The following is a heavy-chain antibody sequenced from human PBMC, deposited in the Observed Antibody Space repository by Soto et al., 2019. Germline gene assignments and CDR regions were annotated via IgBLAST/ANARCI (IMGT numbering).Heavy chain of an antibody. CDR2: ISAYNGNT. Sequence: QVQLVQSGAEVKKPGASVKVSCKASGYTFTSYGISWVRQAPGQGLEWMGWISAYNGNTNYAQKLQGRVTMTTDTSTSTAYMELRSLSSDDTAVYHCASDRVCSSTSCYEAWFDPWGQGTLVTVSS. CDR3: ASDRVCSSTSCYEAWFDP. CDR1: GYTFTSYG. J-gene: IGHJ5*02. D-gene: IGHD2-2*01. V-gene: IGHV1-18*01.